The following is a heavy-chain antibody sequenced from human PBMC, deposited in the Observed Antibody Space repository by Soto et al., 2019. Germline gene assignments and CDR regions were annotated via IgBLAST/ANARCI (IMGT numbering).Heavy chain of an antibody. D-gene: IGHD4-17*01. CDR1: GFTFSPYV. CDR2: MSYHGNNH. Sequence: GGSLRLSCAASGFTFSPYVMHWVRQAPGKGLEWVTSMSYHGNNHYYADSVKGRFIISRDNSKNTLYLEMNSLRTEDTAVYYCARDLSPYGDYESYSYGMDLWGQGTTVTVSS. CDR3: ARDLSPYGDYESYSYGMDL. V-gene: IGHV3-30*03. J-gene: IGHJ6*02.